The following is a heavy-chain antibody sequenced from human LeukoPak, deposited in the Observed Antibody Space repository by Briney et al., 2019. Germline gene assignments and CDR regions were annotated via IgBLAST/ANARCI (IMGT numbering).Heavy chain of an antibody. J-gene: IGHJ3*02. CDR3: ASEHTCAPLAFDI. Sequence: GGSLRLSCAASGFTFNDHYMDWVRQAPGGGREWVGRSRNKVHNYATEYAASVKGRFIISRDDSQTSLYLQMNSLKTEDTAVYYSASEHTCAPLAFDIWGQGIMVTVSS. CDR2: SRNKVHNYAT. V-gene: IGHV3-72*01. CDR1: GFTFNDHY.